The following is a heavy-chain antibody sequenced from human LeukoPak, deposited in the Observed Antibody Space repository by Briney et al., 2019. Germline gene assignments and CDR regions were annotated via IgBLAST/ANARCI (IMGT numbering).Heavy chain of an antibody. Sequence: PGGSLRLSCAASGFTFSGYAMNWVRQAPGKGLEWVSAISGSGGSTYYADSVKGRFTISKDIAKNARYLQMNSLRAEDTAVYYCAKVPDDYGDYVGSEAFDIWGQGTMVTVSS. CDR2: ISGSGGST. J-gene: IGHJ3*02. CDR3: AKVPDDYGDYVGSEAFDI. CDR1: GFTFSGYA. V-gene: IGHV3-23*01. D-gene: IGHD4-17*01.